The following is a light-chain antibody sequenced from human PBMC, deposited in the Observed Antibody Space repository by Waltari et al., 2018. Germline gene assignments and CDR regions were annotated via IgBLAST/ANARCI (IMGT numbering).Light chain of an antibody. J-gene: IGKJ5*01. V-gene: IGKV1-5*03. CDR1: QDIHRY. CDR2: LAS. CDR3: QQYHGDWTT. Sequence: IQLTQPPSTLSASARDRVTITCRASQDIHRYLAWYQHKSGKAPRVLIYLASTLEIGVPSRFSGSGSGTQFTLTIRNLQPEDFATYFCQQYHGDWTTFGQGTRLEIK.